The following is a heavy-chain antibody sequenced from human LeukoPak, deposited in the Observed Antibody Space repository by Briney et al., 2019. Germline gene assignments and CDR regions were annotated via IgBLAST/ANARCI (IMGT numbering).Heavy chain of an antibody. D-gene: IGHD3-10*01. Sequence: GRSLRLSCAASGFTFNRCGMHWVRQAPGKGLEWVAVIVYDGSHRYYTDSVKGRFTISRDNSKNTVFLQMDSLRAEDTGVYYCVKGSGTNDYGMDTWGQGTTVTVPS. CDR1: GFTFNRCG. J-gene: IGHJ6*02. CDR3: VKGSGTNDYGMDT. CDR2: IVYDGSHR. V-gene: IGHV3-30*18.